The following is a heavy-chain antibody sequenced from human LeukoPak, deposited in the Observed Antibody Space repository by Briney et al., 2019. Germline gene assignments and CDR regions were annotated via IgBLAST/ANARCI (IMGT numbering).Heavy chain of an antibody. V-gene: IGHV5-51*01. CDR3: ARASRDGYNQNFDY. CDR1: GYSFSSYW. D-gene: IGHD5-24*01. CDR2: IYPRDSRT. J-gene: IGHJ4*02. Sequence: GESLKISCKGSGYSFSSYWIAWVRQMPGKGLEWMGIIYPRDSRTTYSPSFQGQVTISADKSISTAYLQWSSLKASDTAMYYCARASRDGYNQNFDYWGQGTLVTVSS.